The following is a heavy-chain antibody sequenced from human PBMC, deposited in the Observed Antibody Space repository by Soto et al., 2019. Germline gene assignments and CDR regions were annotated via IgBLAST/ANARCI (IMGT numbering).Heavy chain of an antibody. CDR2: MYYSGNI. J-gene: IGHJ6*03. CDR3: ARRSEARYYHYYMDV. CDR1: GGSISGYY. D-gene: IGHD5-12*01. V-gene: IGHV4-59*08. Sequence: SETLSLTCTVSGGSISGYYWSWIRQTPGKGLEWIGYMYYSGNINFNPSLKSRVTISLDTSMNQFSLKLSSVTAADTAVYYCARRSEARYYHYYMDVWGKGTTVTVSS.